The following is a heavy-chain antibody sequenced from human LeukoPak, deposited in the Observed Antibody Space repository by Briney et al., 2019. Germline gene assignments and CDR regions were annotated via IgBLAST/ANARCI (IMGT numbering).Heavy chain of an antibody. CDR1: GFTFSSYS. Sequence: GGSLRLSCAASGFTFSSYSMNWVRQAPGKGLEWVSSISSSSSYKYYADSVKGRFTISRDNAKNSLYLQMNSLRAEDTAVYYCASGNYDFWSGYYTGMSWFDPWGQGTLVTVSS. J-gene: IGHJ5*02. D-gene: IGHD3-3*01. CDR3: ASGNYDFWSGYYTGMSWFDP. V-gene: IGHV3-21*01. CDR2: ISSSSSYK.